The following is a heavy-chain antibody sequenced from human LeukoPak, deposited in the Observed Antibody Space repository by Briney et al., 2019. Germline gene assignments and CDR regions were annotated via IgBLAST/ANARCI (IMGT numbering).Heavy chain of an antibody. V-gene: IGHV3-48*01. CDR1: GFTFSNYN. CDR2: IGSSVSTR. CDR3: VREGSDFWSGYSKGYFDY. J-gene: IGHJ4*02. D-gene: IGHD3-3*01. Sequence: GGSLRLSCAVFGFTFSNYNMNWVRLAPGKGLEWVSYIGSSVSTRYYADSVKGRFTITKDNGKHSLYLQMNSLRAEDTAVYYCVREGSDFWSGYSKGYFDYWGQGTLVTVSS.